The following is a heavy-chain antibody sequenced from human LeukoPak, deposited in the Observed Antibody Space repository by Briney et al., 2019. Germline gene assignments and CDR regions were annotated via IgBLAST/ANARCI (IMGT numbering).Heavy chain of an antibody. V-gene: IGHV4-39*01. CDR1: GGSISSSSYY. D-gene: IGHD3-9*01. Sequence: SETLSLTCTVSGGSISSSSYYWGWIRQPPGKGLEWIGSIYYSGGTYYNPSLKSRVTIAVDTSKNQFSLKLSSVTAADTAVYYCARTHQFYDILTGYYFSGGDYYGMDVWGQGTTVTVSS. J-gene: IGHJ6*02. CDR2: IYYSGGT. CDR3: ARTHQFYDILTGYYFSGGDYYGMDV.